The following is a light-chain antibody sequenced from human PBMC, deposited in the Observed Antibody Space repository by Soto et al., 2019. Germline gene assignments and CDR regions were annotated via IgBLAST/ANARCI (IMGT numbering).Light chain of an antibody. J-gene: IGKJ2*01. CDR1: QSVSSN. CDR3: QQYNNWPPYT. Sequence: EIVMTQSPATLSVSPGERATLSCRASQSVSSNLAWYQQKPGQAPRLLISGASTRATGIPARFSGSRSGTEVTLTISSLQSEDFAVYYCQQYNNWPPYTFGQGTKLEIK. CDR2: GAS. V-gene: IGKV3-15*01.